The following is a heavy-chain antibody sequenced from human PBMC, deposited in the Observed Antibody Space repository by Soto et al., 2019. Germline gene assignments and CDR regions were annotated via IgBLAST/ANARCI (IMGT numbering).Heavy chain of an antibody. V-gene: IGHV5-51*01. CDR1: GYNFAGYW. CDR2: IFPGDSDT. CDR3: ERQSGMDV. Sequence: GESLKISCKTSGYNFAGYWIGWVRQMPGKGLEWLGIIFPGDSDTKYSPSFQGQVIISADKSIRTAYLQWSSLKASDNDIYYCERQSGMDVWGQGTTVTVSS. D-gene: IGHD1-26*01. J-gene: IGHJ6*02.